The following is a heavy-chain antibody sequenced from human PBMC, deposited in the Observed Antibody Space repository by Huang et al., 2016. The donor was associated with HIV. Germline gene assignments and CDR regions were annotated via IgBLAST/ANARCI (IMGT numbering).Heavy chain of an antibody. CDR3: ARGTYDSSGYHPYDVFEI. CDR2: IYYTGST. CDR1: GGSMSNHY. D-gene: IGHD3-22*01. V-gene: IGHV4-59*11. J-gene: IGHJ3*02. Sequence: PGLVKPSETLSLTCTVSGGSMSNHYWSWIRQPPGKGLEWIGNIYYTGSTSYNPPLKSRGTTSVDRSKNQFSLRLTSVTAADTAVYYCARGTYDSSGYHPYDVFEIWGQGTMVTVSS.